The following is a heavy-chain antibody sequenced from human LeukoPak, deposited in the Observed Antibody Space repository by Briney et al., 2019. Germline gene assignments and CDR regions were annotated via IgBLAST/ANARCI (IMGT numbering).Heavy chain of an antibody. CDR3: ARSGARVLFDY. Sequence: SAKVSCKASGGTFSSYAISWVRQAAGQGLEWMGGIIPIFGTANYAQKFQGRVTITTDESTSTAYMELSSLRSDDTAVYYCARSGARVLFDYWGQGTLVTVSS. D-gene: IGHD6-6*01. CDR1: GGTFSSYA. V-gene: IGHV1-69*05. J-gene: IGHJ4*02. CDR2: IIPIFGTA.